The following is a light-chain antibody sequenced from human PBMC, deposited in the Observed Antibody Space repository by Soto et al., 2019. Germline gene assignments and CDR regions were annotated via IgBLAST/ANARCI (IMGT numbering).Light chain of an antibody. V-gene: IGLV1-40*01. J-gene: IGLJ1*01. CDR3: QSYDSSLSGYV. CDR2: GNS. Sequence: SALTQPRSVSGAPGQRVTISCTGSSSNIGAGYDVHWYQQLPGTAPKVLIYGNSNRPSGVPDRFSGSKSGTSASLAITGLQAEDEADYYCQSYDSSLSGYVFGTGTKVTVL. CDR1: SSNIGAGYD.